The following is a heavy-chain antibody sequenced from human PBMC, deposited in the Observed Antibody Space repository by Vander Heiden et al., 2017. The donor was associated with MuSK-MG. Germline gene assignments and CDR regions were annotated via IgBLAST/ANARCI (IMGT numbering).Heavy chain of an antibody. CDR2: ISWNGGTI. CDR3: AKDIEGSSWLWFDP. J-gene: IGHJ5*02. CDR1: GLTFDDFA. Sequence: EIQLVESGGGLVQPGRSLRLSCAASGLTFDDFAMHWVRQTPGKGLEWVSGISWNGGTIGYAESVKGRFTISRDNAKKSLYLQMNSLRADDTALYYCAKDIEGSSWLWFDPWGQGTLVTVSS. V-gene: IGHV3-9*01. D-gene: IGHD6-13*01.